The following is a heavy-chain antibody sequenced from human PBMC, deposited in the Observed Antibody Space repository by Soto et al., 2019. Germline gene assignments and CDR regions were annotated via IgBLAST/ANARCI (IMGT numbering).Heavy chain of an antibody. Sequence: QVQLVQSGAEVRKPGASVKVSCKASGYTFSTSGMSWLRQAPGQGLEWMGWISTYNGDTNDAPKFQDRVTMTSDPTTRTVYMVLRSLRSDDTAVYYCARAGAAPYYYYGMDVWGQGTRVTVSS. CDR3: ARAGAAPYYYYGMDV. CDR1: GYTFSTSG. V-gene: IGHV1-18*01. J-gene: IGHJ6*02. D-gene: IGHD2-15*01. CDR2: ISTYNGDT.